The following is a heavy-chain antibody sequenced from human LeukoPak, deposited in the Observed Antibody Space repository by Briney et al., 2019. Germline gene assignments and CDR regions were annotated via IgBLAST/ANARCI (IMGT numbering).Heavy chain of an antibody. CDR3: ARDILEDGYFES. J-gene: IGHJ4*02. CDR2: IYSSGST. V-gene: IGHV4-31*01. CDR1: SGSISRGTYY. D-gene: IGHD5-24*01. Sequence: PSQTLSLTCTVSSGSISRGTYYWTWIRQHPGKGLEWIGYIYSSGSTHYTPSLKGHLRIAVATSKNHFSLSLNSVTAAATPVYYCARDILEDGYFESWGQGVLVTVSS.